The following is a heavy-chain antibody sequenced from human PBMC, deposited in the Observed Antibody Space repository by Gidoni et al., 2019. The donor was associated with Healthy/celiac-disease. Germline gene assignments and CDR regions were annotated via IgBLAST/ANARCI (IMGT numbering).Heavy chain of an antibody. V-gene: IGHV3-30*18. CDR3: AKVSGSYLGAFDI. Sequence: QVQLVESGGGVVQPGRSLRLSCAASGFTFSSYGMHWVRQAPGKGLEWVAVISYDGSNKYYADSVKGRFTISRDNSKNTLYLQMNSLRAEDTAVYYCAKVSGSYLGAFDIWGQGTMVTVSS. J-gene: IGHJ3*02. CDR1: GFTFSSYG. CDR2: ISYDGSNK. D-gene: IGHD1-26*01.